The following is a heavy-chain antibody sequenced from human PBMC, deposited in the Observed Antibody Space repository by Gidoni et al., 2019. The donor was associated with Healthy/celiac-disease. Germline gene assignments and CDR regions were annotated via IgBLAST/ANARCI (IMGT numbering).Heavy chain of an antibody. V-gene: IGHV3-43*01. J-gene: IGHJ4*02. CDR3: AKGGRAKQLVPLDY. D-gene: IGHD6-6*01. CDR2: ISWDGGST. Sequence: EVQLVESGGVVVQPGGSLSLSCAASGFTLDDFTMHWFRQAPGKGLEWVSLISWDGGSTYYADSVKGRFTISRDNSKNSLYLQMNSLRTEDTALYYCAKGGRAKQLVPLDYWGQGTLVTVSS. CDR1: GFTLDDFT.